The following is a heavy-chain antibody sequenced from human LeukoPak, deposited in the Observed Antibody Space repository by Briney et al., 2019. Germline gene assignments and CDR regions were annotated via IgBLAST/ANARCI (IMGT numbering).Heavy chain of an antibody. Sequence: ASVKVSCKASGYTFTSYDVNWVRQATGQGLEWMGWMNPNSGNTGYAQKFQGRVTMTRNTSISTAYMELSSLRSEDTAVYYCARASGTASYFDYWGQGTLVTVSS. J-gene: IGHJ4*02. CDR3: ARASGTASYFDY. V-gene: IGHV1-8*01. CDR2: MNPNSGNT. CDR1: GYTFTSYD.